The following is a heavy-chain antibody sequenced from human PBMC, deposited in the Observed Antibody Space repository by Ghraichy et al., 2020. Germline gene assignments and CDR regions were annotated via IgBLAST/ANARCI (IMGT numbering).Heavy chain of an antibody. V-gene: IGHV4-34*01. Sequence: SETLSLTCAVYGGSFSGYYWSWIRQPPGKGLEWIGEINHSGSTNYNPSLKSRVTISIDTSKNQFSLKLSSVTAADTAVYYCARGGVAEDSSGWLGYWGQGTLVTVSS. CDR2: INHSGST. J-gene: IGHJ4*02. CDR3: ARGGVAEDSSGWLGY. CDR1: GGSFSGYY. D-gene: IGHD6-19*01.